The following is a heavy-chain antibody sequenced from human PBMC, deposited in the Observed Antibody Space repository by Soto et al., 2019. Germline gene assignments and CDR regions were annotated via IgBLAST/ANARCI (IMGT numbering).Heavy chain of an antibody. CDR2: IIPISGTT. J-gene: IGHJ6*02. Sequence: ASVKVSCKASGYPFTSYGITWVRQAPGQGLEWMGGIIPISGTTNYAQKFQGRVAITADESTDTVYMELSRLRSEDTAVYFCARVRCFNGLCHTADYGMDVWGQGTTVTVSS. D-gene: IGHD2-8*01. CDR1: GYPFTSYG. CDR3: ARVRCFNGLCHTADYGMDV. V-gene: IGHV1-69*13.